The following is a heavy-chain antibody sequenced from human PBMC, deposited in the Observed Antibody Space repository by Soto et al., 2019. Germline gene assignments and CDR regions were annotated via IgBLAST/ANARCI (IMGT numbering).Heavy chain of an antibody. CDR3: ARDVYGSGDNWFDP. Sequence: SETLSLTCTVSGGSISSYHWSWIRQPPGKGLEWIGYIYYSGSTNYNPSLKSRVTISVDTSKNQFSLKLSSVTAADTAVYYCARDVYGSGDNWFDPWGQGTLVTVSS. CDR2: IYYSGST. D-gene: IGHD3-10*01. V-gene: IGHV4-59*01. CDR1: GGSISSYH. J-gene: IGHJ5*02.